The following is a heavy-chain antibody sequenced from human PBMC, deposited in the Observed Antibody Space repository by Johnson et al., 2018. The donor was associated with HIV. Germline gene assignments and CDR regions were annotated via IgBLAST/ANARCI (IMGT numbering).Heavy chain of an antibody. CDR1: GFTFSSYA. CDR3: AKVHSGQLVGYAFDI. Sequence: QVQLVESGGGVVQPGRSLRLSCAASGFTFSSYAMHWVRQAPGKGLEWVAVISYDGNNKYYADSLKGRFTISRDNSKNTLYLQMNSLRAEDTALYYCAKVHSGQLVGYAFDIWGQGTMVTVSS. V-gene: IGHV3-30*04. D-gene: IGHD1-26*01. CDR2: ISYDGNNK. J-gene: IGHJ3*02.